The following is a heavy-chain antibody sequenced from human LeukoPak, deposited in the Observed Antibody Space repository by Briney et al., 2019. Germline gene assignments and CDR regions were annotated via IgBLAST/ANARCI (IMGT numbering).Heavy chain of an antibody. Sequence: GGSLRLSCAVSGFTFSSYDIHWVRQPTGKGLECVSGIGSAGDTYYADSVKGRFTISRENAKNSLYLQMNSLRAGDTAVYYCVRVASPSGSYHFDCWGQGTLVTVSS. CDR3: VRVASPSGSYHFDC. V-gene: IGHV3-13*04. J-gene: IGHJ4*02. D-gene: IGHD3-10*01. CDR1: GFTFSSYD. CDR2: IGSAGDT.